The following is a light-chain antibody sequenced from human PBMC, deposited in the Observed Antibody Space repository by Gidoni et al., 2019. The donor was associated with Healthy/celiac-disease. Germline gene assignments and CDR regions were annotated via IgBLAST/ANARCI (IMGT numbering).Light chain of an antibody. Sequence: QSALTQPAPVSASPGQSLPISCTGTSSDVGGYNYVSWYQQHPGKAPKLMIYEVSNRPSGVSNRFSGSKSGNTASLTISGLQAEDEADYYCSSYTSSSTLVVFGGGTKLTVL. CDR2: EVS. J-gene: IGLJ2*01. V-gene: IGLV2-14*01. CDR1: SSDVGGYNY. CDR3: SSYTSSSTLVV.